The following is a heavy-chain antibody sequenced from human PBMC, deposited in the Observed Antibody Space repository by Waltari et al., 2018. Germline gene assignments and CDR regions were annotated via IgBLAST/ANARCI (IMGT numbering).Heavy chain of an antibody. V-gene: IGHV3-7*01. Sequence: EVQLVESGGGLVQPGGSLRLSCAASGFTFSSYWMSWVRQAPGKGLDSVANIKQVGSEKYFVDSVKGRFTISRDNAKNSLYLQMNSLRAEDTAVYYCARDYDFWSGYGMDVWGQGTTVTVSS. CDR1: GFTFSSYW. CDR2: IKQVGSEK. D-gene: IGHD3-3*01. J-gene: IGHJ6*02. CDR3: ARDYDFWSGYGMDV.